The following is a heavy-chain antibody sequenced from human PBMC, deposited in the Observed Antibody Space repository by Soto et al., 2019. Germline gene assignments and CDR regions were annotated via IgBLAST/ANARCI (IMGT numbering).Heavy chain of an antibody. D-gene: IGHD5-12*01. CDR2: TYYRSKWYN. Sequence: SQTLSLTCAISGDSVSSNGAAWNWIRQSPSRGLEWLGRTYYRSKWYNDYAVSVKSRITINPDTSKNQFSLQLNSVTPEDTAVYYCAKGDNLGPKTGYAFDPWGQGIMVTVSS. CDR3: AKGDNLGPKTGYAFDP. CDR1: GDSVSSNGAA. J-gene: IGHJ5*02. V-gene: IGHV6-1*01.